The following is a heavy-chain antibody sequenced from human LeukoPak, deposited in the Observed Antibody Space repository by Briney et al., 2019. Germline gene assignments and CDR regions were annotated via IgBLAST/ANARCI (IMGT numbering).Heavy chain of an antibody. CDR1: GFTVSSNY. V-gene: IGHV3-53*01. CDR2: IYSGGSR. J-gene: IGHJ4*02. CDR3: ARGFIGTYFDY. D-gene: IGHD6-13*01. Sequence: PGGSLRLSCAASGFTVSSNYMSWVRQAPGKGLEWVSVIYSGGSRYYADSVKGRFTISRDNAKNSLYLQMNSLRAEDTAVYYCARGFIGTYFDYWGQGTLVTVSS.